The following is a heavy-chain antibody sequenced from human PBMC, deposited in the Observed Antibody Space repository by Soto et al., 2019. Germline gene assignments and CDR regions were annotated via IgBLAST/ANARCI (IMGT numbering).Heavy chain of an antibody. CDR3: ARALHCSGGTCPGGPWFDP. D-gene: IGHD2-15*01. Sequence: SQTLSLTWTVAGGSISNRDYYCSLIRQPPGKGLEWIGYIYYSGSTYYNPSLKSRVTISVDTSKNQFSLKLSSVTAADTALYYCARALHCSGGTCPGGPWFDPWGQGTLVTVSS. J-gene: IGHJ5*02. CDR1: GGSISNRDYY. CDR2: IYYSGST. V-gene: IGHV4-30-4*01.